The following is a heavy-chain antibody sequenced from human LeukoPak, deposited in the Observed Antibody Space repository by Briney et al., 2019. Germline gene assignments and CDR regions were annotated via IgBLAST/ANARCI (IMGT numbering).Heavy chain of an antibody. D-gene: IGHD6-19*01. V-gene: IGHV5-10-1*01. CDR2: IDPSDSYT. J-gene: IGHJ3*02. CDR3: ARLHSSDDAFDI. CDR1: GYNFTSYS. Sequence: GESLKISCKGSGYNFTSYSISWVRQMPGKGLEWMGKIDPSDSYTKYSPSFQGHVTISADKSISTAYLQWSSLKASDTAMYYCARLHSSDDAFDIWGQGTMVTVSS.